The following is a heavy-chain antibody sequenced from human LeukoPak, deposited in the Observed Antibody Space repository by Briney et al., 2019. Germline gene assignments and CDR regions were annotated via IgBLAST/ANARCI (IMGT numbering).Heavy chain of an antibody. CDR2: IIPIFGTA. V-gene: IGHV1-69*05. CDR1: GGTFSSYA. J-gene: IGHJ4*02. CDR3: ARAKNYYDSSGYWLDC. Sequence: SVKVSFKASGGTFSSYAISWVRQAPGQGLEWMGGIIPIFGTANYSQKFQRRVTITTDESTSTAYMELSSLRYEDTAVYYCARAKNYYDSSGYWLDCWGQGTLVTVSS. D-gene: IGHD3-22*01.